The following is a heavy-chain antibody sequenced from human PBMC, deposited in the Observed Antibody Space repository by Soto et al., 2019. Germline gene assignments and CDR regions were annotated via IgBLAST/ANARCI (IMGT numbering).Heavy chain of an antibody. J-gene: IGHJ4*02. D-gene: IGHD5-12*01. V-gene: IGHV4-39*01. CDR1: VASISRSSPN. CDR2: MFYRGSI. Sequence: PSTTLSLTCSVAVASISRSSPNWAWIRQPPGKGLEWIVHMFYRGSIYYNPSLRSRVTISVDTSKNQFSLKLTSVTASDTAVYVCARHVLGYDYFDQWGQG. CDR3: ARHVLGYDYFDQ.